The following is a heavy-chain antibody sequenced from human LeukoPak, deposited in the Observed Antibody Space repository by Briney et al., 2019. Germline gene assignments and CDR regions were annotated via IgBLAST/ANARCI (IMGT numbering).Heavy chain of an antibody. J-gene: IGHJ4*02. CDR3: ASGGRVVTDFDY. CDR1: GGSFSGYY. CDR2: INHSGST. V-gene: IGHV4-34*01. Sequence: SETQSLTCAVYGGSFSGYYWSWLRQPPGKGLEWIGEINHSGSTNYNPSLKSRVTISVDTSKNQFSLKLSSVTAADTAVYYCASGGRVVTDFDYWGQGTLVTVSS. D-gene: IGHD4-23*01.